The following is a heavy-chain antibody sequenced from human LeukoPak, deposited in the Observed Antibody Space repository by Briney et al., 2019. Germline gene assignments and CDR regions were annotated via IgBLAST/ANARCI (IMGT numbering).Heavy chain of an antibody. CDR1: GFTFSSYA. CDR2: ISHSADGT. V-gene: IGHV3-23*01. J-gene: IGHJ6*02. CDR3: AGQMTTVTTPHYYYYGMDV. D-gene: IGHD4-17*01. Sequence: GGSLRLSCTASGFTFSSYAMAWVRQAPGKGLQWVSGISHSADGTTYADSVKGRFTISRDNSKNTLYLQMNSLRAEDTAVYYCAGQMTTVTTPHYYYYGMDVWGQGTTVTVSS.